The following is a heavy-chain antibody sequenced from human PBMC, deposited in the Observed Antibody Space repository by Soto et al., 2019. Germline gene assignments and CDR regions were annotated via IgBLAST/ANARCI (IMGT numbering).Heavy chain of an antibody. CDR1: GFTFSSYG. D-gene: IGHD3-22*01. V-gene: IGHV3-30*03. Sequence: QVQLVESGGGVVQPGRSLRLSCAASGFTFSSYGMHWVRQAPGKGLEWVAVMSYDGSNKYYADSVKGRFTISRDNSKNTLYLQMNSLRAEDTAVYYCALSKYDSSGYYLYYFDYWGQGTLVTVSS. CDR2: MSYDGSNK. CDR3: ALSKYDSSGYYLYYFDY. J-gene: IGHJ4*02.